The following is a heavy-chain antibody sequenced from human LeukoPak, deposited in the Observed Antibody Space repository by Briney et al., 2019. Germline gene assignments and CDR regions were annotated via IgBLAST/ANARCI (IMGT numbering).Heavy chain of an antibody. V-gene: IGHV3-7*01. D-gene: IGHD5-24*01. J-gene: IGHJ6*03. CDR2: IKQDGSEK. CDR3: ARDSGRDGYNYQVGYMDV. Sequence: GGSLRLSCAASGFTFSSYWMSWVRQAPGKGLEWVANIKQDGSEKYYVDSVKGRFTISRDNAKNSLYLQMNSLRAEDTAVYYCARDSGRDGYNYQVGYMDVWGKGTTVTISS. CDR1: GFTFSSYW.